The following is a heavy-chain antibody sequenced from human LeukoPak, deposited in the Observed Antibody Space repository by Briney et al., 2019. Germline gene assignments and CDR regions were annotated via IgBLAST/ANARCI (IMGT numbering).Heavy chain of an antibody. D-gene: IGHD7-27*01. CDR1: GGSISSYY. J-gene: IGHJ5*02. CDR3: ARPRLGMHNWFDP. CDR2: IYYSGST. V-gene: IGHV4-59*01. Sequence: SGTLSLTCTVSGGSISSYYWSWIRQPPGKGLEWIGYIYYSGSTNYNPSLKSRVTISVDTSKNQFSLKLSSVTAADTAVYYCARPRLGMHNWFDPWGQGTLVTVSS.